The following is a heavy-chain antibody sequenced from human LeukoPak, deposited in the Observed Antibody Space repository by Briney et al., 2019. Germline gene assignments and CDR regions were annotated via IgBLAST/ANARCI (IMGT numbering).Heavy chain of an antibody. CDR2: ISISGDVT. D-gene: IGHD6-6*01. Sequence: PGGSLRLSCAASGLTLSCCAMTWVRQAPGKGLEWVSSISISGDVTNYTDSVKGRFTISRDDSKNTVYLQMNSLRVEDMAMYYCANSHKNAPGVYWGQGTLVTVPS. CDR1: GLTLSCCA. CDR3: ANSHKNAPGVY. J-gene: IGHJ4*02. V-gene: IGHV3-23*01.